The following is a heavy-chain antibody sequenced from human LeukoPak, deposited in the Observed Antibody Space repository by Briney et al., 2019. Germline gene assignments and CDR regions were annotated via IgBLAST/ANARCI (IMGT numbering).Heavy chain of an antibody. CDR3: AMGDSSGFAFDI. J-gene: IGHJ3*02. Sequence: ASVKVSCKASGYTFTGYYMHWVRQAPGQGLEWMGWINPNSGGTNYAQKFQGWVTMTRDTSISTAYMELSRLRSEDTAVYYCAMGDSSGFAFDIWGQGTMVTVSS. CDR2: INPNSGGT. CDR1: GYTFTGYY. V-gene: IGHV1-2*04. D-gene: IGHD3-22*01.